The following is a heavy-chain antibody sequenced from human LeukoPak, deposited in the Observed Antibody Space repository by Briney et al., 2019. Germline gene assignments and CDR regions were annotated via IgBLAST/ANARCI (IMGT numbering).Heavy chain of an antibody. D-gene: IGHD6-13*01. J-gene: IGHJ6*02. CDR1: GFTFDDYA. CDR2: ISWNSGSI. CDR3: ARLYSSSWRTPMDV. Sequence: PGGSLRLSCAASGFTFDDYAMHWVRQAPGKGLEWVSGISWNSGSIGYADSVKGRFTISRDNSKNTLYLQMNSLRAEDTAVYYCARLYSSSWRTPMDVWGQGTTVTVSS. V-gene: IGHV3-9*01.